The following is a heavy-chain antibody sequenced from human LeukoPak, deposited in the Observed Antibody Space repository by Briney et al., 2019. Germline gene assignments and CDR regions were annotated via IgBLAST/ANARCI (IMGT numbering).Heavy chain of an antibody. V-gene: IGHV4-31*03. Sequence: SETLSLTCTVSGGSISSGGYYWSWIRQHPGKGLEWIGYIYYSGGTYYNPSLKSRVTISVDTSKNQFSLKLSSVTAADTAVYYCARAESNYAGYFDYWGQGTLVTVSS. D-gene: IGHD4-11*01. J-gene: IGHJ4*02. CDR3: ARAESNYAGYFDY. CDR1: GGSISSGGYY. CDR2: IYYSGGT.